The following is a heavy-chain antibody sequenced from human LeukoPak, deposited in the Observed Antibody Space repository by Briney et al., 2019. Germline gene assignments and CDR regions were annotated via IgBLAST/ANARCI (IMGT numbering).Heavy chain of an antibody. J-gene: IGHJ4*02. Sequence: SETLSLTCAVSGGSISSGGYSWTWLRQPPGKGLEWIGYIYYSGSTYYNPSLKSRVTISVDTSKNQFSLKLSSVTAADTAVYYCARRVGSYDILTGYRYYFDYWGQGTLVTVSS. CDR1: GGSISSGGYS. CDR2: IYYSGST. V-gene: IGHV4-30-4*07. D-gene: IGHD3-9*01. CDR3: ARRVGSYDILTGYRYYFDY.